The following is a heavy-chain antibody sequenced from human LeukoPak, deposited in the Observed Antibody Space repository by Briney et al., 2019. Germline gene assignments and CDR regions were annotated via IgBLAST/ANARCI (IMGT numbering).Heavy chain of an antibody. V-gene: IGHV3-13*01. Sequence: GGSLRLSCAASGFTFSSFDLHWVRQPTGQGLEWVSTIGTASDTYYPGSVGGRFTLSRDNAKNSLYLQMNSLTAGDTAVYYCARGPPRGKYYYMDVWGKGTTVTVSS. CDR3: ARGPPRGKYYYMDV. CDR1: GFTFSSFD. J-gene: IGHJ6*03. D-gene: IGHD1-1*01. CDR2: IGTASDT.